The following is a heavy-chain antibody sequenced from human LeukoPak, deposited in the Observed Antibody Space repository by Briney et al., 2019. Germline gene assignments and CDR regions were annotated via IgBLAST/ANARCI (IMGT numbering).Heavy chain of an antibody. Sequence: PGGSLRLSCGASGFTFSSYAMNWVRQAPGTGLEWVSVIYSGGSTSYADSVRGRFTISRDNSKNTLYLQMNSLRVEDTAVYYCAGSITTPGAFDYWGQGTLVTVSS. J-gene: IGHJ4*02. CDR3: AGSITTPGAFDY. CDR2: IYSGGST. D-gene: IGHD1-14*01. CDR1: GFTFSSYA. V-gene: IGHV3-66*01.